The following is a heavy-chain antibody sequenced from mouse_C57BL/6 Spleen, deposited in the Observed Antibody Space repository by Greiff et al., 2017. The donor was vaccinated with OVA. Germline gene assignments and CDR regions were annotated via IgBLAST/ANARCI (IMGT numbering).Heavy chain of an antibody. CDR3: ARGDSSGYHYFDD. Sequence: QVQLQQSGAELVKPGASVKLSCKASGYTFTSYWMHWVKQRPGQGLEWIGMIHPNSGSTNYNEKFKSKATLTVDKSSSTAYMQLSSLTSEDSAVYYCARGDSSGYHYFDDWGQGTTLTVSS. D-gene: IGHD3-2*02. CDR2: IHPNSGST. V-gene: IGHV1-64*01. J-gene: IGHJ2*01. CDR1: GYTFTSYW.